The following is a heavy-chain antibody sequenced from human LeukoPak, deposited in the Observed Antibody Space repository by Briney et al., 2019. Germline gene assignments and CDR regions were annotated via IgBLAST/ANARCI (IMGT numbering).Heavy chain of an antibody. CDR1: GYTFATYG. Sequence: ASVKVSCKASGYTFATYGISWVRQVPGQGLEWMCWVSDHNDGPNYARKFKDRVTITADKYTSTAYLELRSLRSDDTGVYYCARDWDQRSDCFDPWGQGTLVTVSS. CDR3: ARDWDQRSDCFDP. D-gene: IGHD1-26*01. CDR2: VSDHNDGP. J-gene: IGHJ5*02. V-gene: IGHV1-18*01.